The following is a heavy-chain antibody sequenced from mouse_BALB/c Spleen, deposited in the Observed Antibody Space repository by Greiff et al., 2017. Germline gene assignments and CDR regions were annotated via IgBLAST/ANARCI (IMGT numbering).Heavy chain of an antibody. D-gene: IGHD2-14*01. CDR3: ARGDYYRSFYAMDY. V-gene: IGHV14-1*02. J-gene: IGHJ4*01. CDR2: IDPANGNT. Sequence: DVKLQESGAELVRPGALVKLSCKASGFNIKDYYMHWVKQRPEQGLEWIGRIDPANGNTKYDPKFQGKATITADTSSNTAYLQLSSLTSEDTAVYYCARGDYYRSFYAMDYWGQGTSVTVSS. CDR1: GFNIKDYY.